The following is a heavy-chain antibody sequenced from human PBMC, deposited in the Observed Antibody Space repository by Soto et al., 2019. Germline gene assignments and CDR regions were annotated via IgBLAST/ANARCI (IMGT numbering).Heavy chain of an antibody. CDR3: VTNRGDYAGSCFAR. CDR1: GASISSGGSY. D-gene: IGHD3-16*01. CDR2: IYYSGST. J-gene: IGHJ5*02. V-gene: IGHV4-31*04. Sequence: QVRLQESGPGPVKPAETLSLTCSVSGASISSGGSYWTWIRQHPGKGLEWLGYIYYSGSTKYNPSLESRVTMALDTSMNLFSLRLKSVTAADTAVYYCVTNRGDYAGSCFARWGQGTQVTVSS.